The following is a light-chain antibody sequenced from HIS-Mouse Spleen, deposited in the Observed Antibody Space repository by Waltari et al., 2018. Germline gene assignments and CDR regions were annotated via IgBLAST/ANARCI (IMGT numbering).Light chain of an antibody. Sequence: DIALTQSPGTLSLSPGERPTLSRRASQSVSSSDLAWYQQKPGQAPRLLIYGASCRPTSMLDRFSGGGCWTDFSLTISRLEPEDYAVYYCQQYGSSPRTFGQGTKLEIK. CDR1: QSVSSSD. J-gene: IGKJ2*01. V-gene: IGKV3-20*01. CDR2: GAS. CDR3: QQYGSSPRT.